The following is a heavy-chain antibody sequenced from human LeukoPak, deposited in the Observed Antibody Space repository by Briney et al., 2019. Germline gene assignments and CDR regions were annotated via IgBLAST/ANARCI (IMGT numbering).Heavy chain of an antibody. J-gene: IGHJ4*02. D-gene: IGHD4-17*01. V-gene: IGHV3-23*01. Sequence: GGSLRLSCAASGFTFSSYAMSWVRKAPGKGLGWVSALSGSGGGTHYADAVKGRFTISRDNSKNTLYLQMNSLRAADTAVYYCAKGGGYSGDYVSAYWGLGTLVTVSS. CDR3: AKGGGYSGDYVSAY. CDR2: LSGSGGGT. CDR1: GFTFSSYA.